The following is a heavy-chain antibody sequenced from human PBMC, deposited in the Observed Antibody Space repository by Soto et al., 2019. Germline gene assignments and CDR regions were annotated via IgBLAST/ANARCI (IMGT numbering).Heavy chain of an antibody. CDR1: GFTFSDYY. J-gene: IGHJ6*02. Sequence: GGSLRLSCAASGFTFSDYYMSWIRQAPGKGLEWVSYISSSGSTIYYADSVKGRFTISRDNAKNSLYLQMNSLRAEDTAVYYCAKDQGYCSSTSCFSGGNYYYYGMDVWGQGTTVTVSS. CDR3: AKDQGYCSSTSCFSGGNYYYYGMDV. V-gene: IGHV3-11*01. CDR2: ISSSGSTI. D-gene: IGHD2-2*01.